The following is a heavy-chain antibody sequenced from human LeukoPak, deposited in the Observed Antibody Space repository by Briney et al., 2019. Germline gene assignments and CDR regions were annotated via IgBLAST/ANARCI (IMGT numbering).Heavy chain of an antibody. V-gene: IGHV3-30*04. CDR2: ISYDGSNK. Sequence: GGSLRLSCAASGFTFSSYAMHWVRQAPGKGLEWVAVISYDGSNKYYADSVKGRFTISRDNSKNTLYLQMNSLRAEDTAVYYCARAYLQGAFDIWGQGTMVTVSS. CDR3: ARAYLQGAFDI. J-gene: IGHJ3*02. CDR1: GFTFSSYA.